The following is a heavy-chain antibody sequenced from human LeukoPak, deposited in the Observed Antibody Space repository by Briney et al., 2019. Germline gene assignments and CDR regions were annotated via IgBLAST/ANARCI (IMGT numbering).Heavy chain of an antibody. CDR3: ARDDPASRGSWFFQH. V-gene: IGHV3-23*01. J-gene: IGHJ1*01. CDR2: TSGSGATT. D-gene: IGHD6-13*01. Sequence: GGSLRLSCAASGFTFSRYAMSWVRQAPGKGLEWVSTTSGSGATTFYADSVKGRFTISRDNSKNTLHLQVNSLRAEDTAAYYCARDDPASRGSWFFQHWGQGTLVTVSS. CDR1: GFTFSRYA.